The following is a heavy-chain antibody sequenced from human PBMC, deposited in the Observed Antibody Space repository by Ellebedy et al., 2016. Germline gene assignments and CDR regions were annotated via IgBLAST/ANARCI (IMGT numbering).Heavy chain of an antibody. V-gene: IGHV4-59*01. D-gene: IGHD1-26*01. CDR3: ASLYSGTFPC. CDR2: MYYSGRT. Sequence: SETLSLTCTVSGGSITSYYWSWIRQPPGKGLEWIGYMYYSGRTNYNPSLKSRVTTSVDMSKNQLSLKLSSVTAADTAVYYCASLYSGTFPCWGQGTLVTVSS. CDR1: GGSITSYY. J-gene: IGHJ4*02.